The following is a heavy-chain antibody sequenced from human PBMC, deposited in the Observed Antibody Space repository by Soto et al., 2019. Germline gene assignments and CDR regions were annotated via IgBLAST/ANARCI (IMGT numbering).Heavy chain of an antibody. J-gene: IGHJ4*02. Sequence: DVQLVESGGGLVQPGRSLRLSCAASGFTFDDDAMHWVRQAPGKGLEWVSGISWNSDNIGYVDSVKGRFTISRDNAKNSLYLQMNSLRADDTALYYCAKGGATVTTWFDYWGQGTLVTVSS. CDR3: AKGGATVTTWFDY. D-gene: IGHD4-4*01. CDR2: ISWNSDNI. V-gene: IGHV3-9*01. CDR1: GFTFDDDA.